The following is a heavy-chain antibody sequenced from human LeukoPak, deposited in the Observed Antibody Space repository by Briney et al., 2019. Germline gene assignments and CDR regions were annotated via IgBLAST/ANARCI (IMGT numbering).Heavy chain of an antibody. J-gene: IGHJ4*02. CDR2: IRYDGSNK. CDR3: AKDMAAAGLTFDY. V-gene: IGHV3-30*02. Sequence: GGSLRLSCAASGFTFSSYGMHWVRQAPGKGLEWVTFIRYDGSNKYYADSVKGRFTISRDNSKNTLNLHMNSLRAEDMALYYCAKDMAAAGLTFDYWGQGTLVTVSS. CDR1: GFTFSSYG. D-gene: IGHD6-13*01.